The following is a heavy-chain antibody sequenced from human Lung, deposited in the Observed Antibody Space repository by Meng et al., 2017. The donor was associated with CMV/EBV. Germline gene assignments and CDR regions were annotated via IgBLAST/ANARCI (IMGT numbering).Heavy chain of an antibody. J-gene: IGHJ4*02. D-gene: IGHD1-26*01. CDR3: ARGKQDAWELLAY. CDR1: GVSISSNTR. V-gene: IGHV4-4*02. CDR2: IDDSGST. Sequence: QVQVQESGPGLVKPSGTLSLTCGVSGVSISSNTRWTWVRQPPGKGLEWIGDIDDSGSTNYNPSLNSRISISLDKSKNHFSLKVNSVTAADTAVYYCARGKQDAWELLAYWGQGALVTVSS.